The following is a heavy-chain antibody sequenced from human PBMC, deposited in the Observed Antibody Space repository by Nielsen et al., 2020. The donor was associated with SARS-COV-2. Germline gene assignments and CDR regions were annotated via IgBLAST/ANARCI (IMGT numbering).Heavy chain of an antibody. V-gene: IGHV3-13*01. J-gene: IGHJ4*02. D-gene: IGHD2-15*01. Sequence: GESLKISCAASEFTFRNYDMHWVLQVTGKGLEWVATIGTGVDTYYPDSVKGRFTISRENAKNSLYLQMNSLRVDDTAVYYCARGFHGGFDYWGQGTLVTVSS. CDR3: ARGFHGGFDY. CDR2: IGTGVDT. CDR1: EFTFRNYD.